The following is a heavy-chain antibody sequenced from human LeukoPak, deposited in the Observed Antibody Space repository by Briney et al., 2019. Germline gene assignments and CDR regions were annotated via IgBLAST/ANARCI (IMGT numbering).Heavy chain of an antibody. CDR3: ARVGVGYCSGGSCYSPPYYFDY. V-gene: IGHV4-59*01. CDR1: GGSISSYY. D-gene: IGHD2-15*01. CDR2: IYYSGST. Sequence: PSETLSLTCTVSGGSISSYYWSWIRQPPGKGLEWIGYIYYSGSTNYNPSLKSRVTISVDTSKNQFSLKLSSVTAADTAVYYCARVGVGYCSGGSCYSPPYYFDYWGQGTLVTVSS. J-gene: IGHJ4*02.